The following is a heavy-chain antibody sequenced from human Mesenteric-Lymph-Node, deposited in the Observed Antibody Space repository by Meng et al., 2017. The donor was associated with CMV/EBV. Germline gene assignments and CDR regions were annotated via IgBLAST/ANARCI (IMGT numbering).Heavy chain of an antibody. CDR1: GYTFTSYG. Sequence: ASVKVSCKASGYTFTSYGISWVRQAPGQGLEWMGWISAYNGNTNYAQKLQGRVTMTTDTSTSTAYMELSRLTSDDTAVYYCARDDYNSGTYIDLWGQGTLVTVSS. J-gene: IGHJ4*02. V-gene: IGHV1-18*01. CDR2: ISAYNGNT. D-gene: IGHD3-10*01. CDR3: ARDDYNSGTYIDL.